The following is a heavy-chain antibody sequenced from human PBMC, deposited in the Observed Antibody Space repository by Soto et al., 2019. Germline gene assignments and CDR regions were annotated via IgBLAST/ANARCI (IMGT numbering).Heavy chain of an antibody. CDR3: ARVTYYYDSSGYYFDY. Sequence: GGSLRLSCAASGFTFSSYAMHWVRQAPGKGLEWVAVISYDGSNKYYADSVKGRFTISRDNSKNTLYLQMNSLRAEYTAVYYCARVTYYYDSSGYYFDYWGQGTLVTVSS. CDR1: GFTFSSYA. CDR2: ISYDGSNK. J-gene: IGHJ4*02. D-gene: IGHD3-22*01. V-gene: IGHV3-30-3*01.